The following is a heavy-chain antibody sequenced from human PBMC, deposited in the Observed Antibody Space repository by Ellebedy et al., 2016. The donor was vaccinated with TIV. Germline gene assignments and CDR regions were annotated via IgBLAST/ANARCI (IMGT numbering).Heavy chain of an antibody. CDR1: GGSISSSSYY. Sequence: MPSETLSLTCTVSGGSISSSSYYWGWIRQPPGKGLEWIGSIYYSGSTYYNPSLKSRVTISVDPSKNHFSLKLSSVTAADTAVYYCSRVRITMVRGDFPLPLIDPWGQGTLVTVSS. V-gene: IGHV4-39*07. D-gene: IGHD3-10*01. J-gene: IGHJ5*02. CDR3: SRVRITMVRGDFPLPLIDP. CDR2: IYYSGST.